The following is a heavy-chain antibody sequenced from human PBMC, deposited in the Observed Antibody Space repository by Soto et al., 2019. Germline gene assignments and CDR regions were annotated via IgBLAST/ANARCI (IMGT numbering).Heavy chain of an antibody. CDR1: GFTFSSYA. CDR3: AKDRGYYIWGSYRPQSHFDY. J-gene: IGHJ4*02. CDR2: ISGSGGST. Sequence: EVQLLESGGGLVQPGGSLRLSRAASGFTFSSYAMSWVRQAPGKGLEWVSVISGSGGSTYYADSVKGRFTISRDNSKNTLYLQMNSLRAEDTAVYYCAKDRGYYIWGSYRPQSHFDYWGQGTLVTVSS. V-gene: IGHV3-23*01. D-gene: IGHD3-16*02.